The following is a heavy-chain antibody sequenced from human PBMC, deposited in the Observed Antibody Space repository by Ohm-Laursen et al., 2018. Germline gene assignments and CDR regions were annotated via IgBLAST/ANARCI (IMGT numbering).Heavy chain of an antibody. V-gene: IGHV3-30*03. D-gene: IGHD5-24*01. CDR1: GFTFDDYA. CDR2: MSFDGSNK. CDR3: ASLVEMSTPDDY. J-gene: IGHJ4*02. Sequence: SLRLSCSASGFTFDDYAMHWVRQAPGKGLEWVAVMSFDGSNKYYGGSVKGRFTISRDNSKNTLFLQMNSLRAEDTAVYYCASLVEMSTPDDYWGQGTLVTVSS.